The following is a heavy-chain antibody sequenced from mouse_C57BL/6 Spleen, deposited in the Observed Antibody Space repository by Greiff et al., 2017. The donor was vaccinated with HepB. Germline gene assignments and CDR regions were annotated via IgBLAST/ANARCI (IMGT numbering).Heavy chain of an antibody. D-gene: IGHD2-4*01. J-gene: IGHJ4*01. V-gene: IGHV1-19*01. CDR1: GYTFTDYY. CDR3: ARDDSLAMDY. Sequence: EVQLQQSGPVLVKPGASVKMSCKASGYTFTDYYMNWVKQSHGKSLEWIGVINPYNGGTSYNQKFKGKATLTVDKSSSTAYMELNSLTSEDSAVYYCARDDSLAMDYWGQGTSVTVSS. CDR2: INPYNGGT.